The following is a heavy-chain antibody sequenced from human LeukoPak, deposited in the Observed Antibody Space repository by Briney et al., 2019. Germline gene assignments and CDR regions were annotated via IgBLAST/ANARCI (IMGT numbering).Heavy chain of an antibody. V-gene: IGHV3-23*01. CDR3: ARGSYSGFGVDY. Sequence: GGSLRLSCAASGFTVSSNYMSWVRQAPGKGLEWVSAISGSGGSTYYADSVKGRFTISRDNSKNTLYLQMKSLKTEDTAVYYCARGSYSGFGVDYWGQGTLVTVSS. CDR1: GFTVSSNY. J-gene: IGHJ4*02. CDR2: ISGSGGST. D-gene: IGHD5-12*01.